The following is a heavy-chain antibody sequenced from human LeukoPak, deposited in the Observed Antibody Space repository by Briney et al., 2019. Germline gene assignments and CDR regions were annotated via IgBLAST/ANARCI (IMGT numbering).Heavy chain of an antibody. D-gene: IGHD3-10*01. CDR2: IYSGGST. V-gene: IGHV3-23*03. CDR3: AKDLRNNYYGSGSYYIGYFDY. J-gene: IGHJ4*02. CDR1: GFTLSSYA. Sequence: GGSLRLSCAASGFTLSSYAMSWVRQAPGKGLEWVSIIYSGGSTFYADSVKGRFTISRDNSKNTLYLQMNSLRAEDTAVYYCAKDLRNNYYGSGSYYIGYFDYWGQGTLVTVSS.